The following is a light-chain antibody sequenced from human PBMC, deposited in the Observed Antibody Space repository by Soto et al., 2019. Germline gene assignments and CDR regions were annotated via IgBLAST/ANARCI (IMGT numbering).Light chain of an antibody. J-gene: IGKJ4*01. Sequence: EIVLTQSPATLSLSPGERATLSCRASQSVSSYLAWYQQKPGQAPRLLIYDASNRATGIPARFSGSGSVTDFPLTISSLEPEDFAVYYCQQRSNWPLTFGGGTKVEIK. V-gene: IGKV3-11*01. CDR3: QQRSNWPLT. CDR1: QSVSSY. CDR2: DAS.